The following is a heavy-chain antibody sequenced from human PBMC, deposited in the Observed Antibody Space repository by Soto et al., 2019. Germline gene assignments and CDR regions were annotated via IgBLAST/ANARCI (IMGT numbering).Heavy chain of an antibody. V-gene: IGHV4-59*01. CDR1: GGSISSYY. J-gene: IGHJ4*02. CDR2: IYYSGST. CDR3: ARGDEYPYYFDY. Sequence: SETLSLTCTVSGGSISSYYWSWIRQPPGKGLEWIGYIYYSGSTNYNPSLKSRVTISVDTSKNQFSLKLSSVTAADTAVYYCARGDEYPYYFDYWGQGTLVTVSS.